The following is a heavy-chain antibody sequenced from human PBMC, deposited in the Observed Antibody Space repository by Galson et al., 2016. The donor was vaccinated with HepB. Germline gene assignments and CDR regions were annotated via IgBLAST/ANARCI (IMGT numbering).Heavy chain of an antibody. CDR2: IIPIRGTA. D-gene: IGHD4-17*01. CDR1: GGAFSTSA. Sequence: SVKVSCKASGGAFSTSALSWVRQAPGRGLEWMGGIIPIRGTANYAQNFQGRVTISADDSTNTVYMELSSLKSDDTAVYYCARGGHDYGDYNIWYIDRWGRGTLVIVSS. CDR3: ARGGHDYGDYNIWYIDR. V-gene: IGHV1-69*13. J-gene: IGHJ2*01.